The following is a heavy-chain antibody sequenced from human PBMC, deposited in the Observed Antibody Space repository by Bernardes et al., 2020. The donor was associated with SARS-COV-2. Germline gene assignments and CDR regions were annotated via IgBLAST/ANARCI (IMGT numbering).Heavy chain of an antibody. CDR1: GYTFSTFY. D-gene: IGHD2-8*02. J-gene: IGHJ6*02. Sequence: ASVKVSCKASGYTFSTFYIHWVRQAPGQGFEWMGVVSPSVGTTDYAQKFQGRVTMTRDTSSSTVYMELSSLRSEDTAMYFCARVLRDGGYWYYGMDIWGQGTTVIVSS. V-gene: IGHV1-46*01. CDR2: VSPSVGTT. CDR3: ARVLRDGGYWYYGMDI.